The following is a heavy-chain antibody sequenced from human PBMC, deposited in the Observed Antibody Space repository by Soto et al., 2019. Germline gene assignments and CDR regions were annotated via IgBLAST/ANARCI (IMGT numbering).Heavy chain of an antibody. J-gene: IGHJ6*03. CDR3: ARARRYCSGGSCLKDRPYYYYYMDV. D-gene: IGHD2-15*01. CDR1: GFTFSRYG. CDR2: ISYDGSNK. V-gene: IGHV3-30*03. Sequence: GGSLRLSCAASGFTFSRYGMHGVRQAPGKGLEWVAVISYDGSNKYYADSVKGRFTISRDNSKNTLYLQMNSLRAEDTAVYYCARARRYCSGGSCLKDRPYYYYYMDVWGKGTTVTVSS.